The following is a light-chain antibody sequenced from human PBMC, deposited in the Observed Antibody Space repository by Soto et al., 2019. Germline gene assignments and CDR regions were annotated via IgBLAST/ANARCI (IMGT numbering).Light chain of an antibody. CDR2: GGF. CDR1: QSLRSTY. V-gene: IGKV3-20*01. J-gene: IGKJ2*01. Sequence: IVLTQSPGTLSLSPGETATLSCRASQSLRSTYIAWYQQRAGQAPRLLIYGGFSRATGIPDRFSGSGAGTDFSLTISRLDPEDSAVYYCHCQEFPTSLVYTFGQGTRVEI. CDR3: HCQEFPTSLVYT.